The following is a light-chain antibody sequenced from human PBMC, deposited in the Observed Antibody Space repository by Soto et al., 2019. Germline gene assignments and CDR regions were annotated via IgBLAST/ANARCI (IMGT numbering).Light chain of an antibody. CDR3: QQGYSTPWT. Sequence: DIQMTQSPSSVSASVGDRVTITCRASQDINNRLAWFQQRPGRAPKYLIQAASILQSGVPSRFSASGSGTDFSLTLNSLQPEDFATYYCQQGYSTPWTFGQGTKVEIK. CDR2: AAS. CDR1: QDINNR. J-gene: IGKJ1*01. V-gene: IGKV1-12*01.